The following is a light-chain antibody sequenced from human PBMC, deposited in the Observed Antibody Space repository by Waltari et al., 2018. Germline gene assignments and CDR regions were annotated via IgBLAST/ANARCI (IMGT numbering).Light chain of an antibody. Sequence: QSVLTQLPSATGTPGQRDTISCSGSTSNTGRNMVNWYQQPPGTAPKLLIYRNHQRPSVFPDRFSGSKAGTSASLANIGLQSEDEADYSGTAWHGCLYFVFGTGTKVVVL. CDR3: TAWHGCLYFV. CDR2: RNH. J-gene: IGLJ1*01. V-gene: IGLV1-44*01. CDR1: TSNTGRNM.